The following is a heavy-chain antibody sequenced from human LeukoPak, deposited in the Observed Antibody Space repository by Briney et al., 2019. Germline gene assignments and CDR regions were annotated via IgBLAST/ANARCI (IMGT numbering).Heavy chain of an antibody. V-gene: IGHV4-34*01. J-gene: IGHJ4*02. Sequence: PSQTLSLTCTVSGGSVSGYYWSLIRQSPGKGLEWIGEISHSGSTNYNPSLKSRVTISVDTSNNQFSLKLSSVTAADTAVYYCVRDREYCSSTSCPLDSWGQGTPVTVSS. CDR2: ISHSGST. D-gene: IGHD2-2*01. CDR3: VRDREYCSSTSCPLDS. CDR1: GGSVSGYY.